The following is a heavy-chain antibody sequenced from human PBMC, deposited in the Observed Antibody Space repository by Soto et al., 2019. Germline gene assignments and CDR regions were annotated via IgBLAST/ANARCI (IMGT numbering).Heavy chain of an antibody. V-gene: IGHV4-30-4*01. CDR2: IYNGGST. J-gene: IGHJ4*02. CDR1: GDSVSSVGFH. Sequence: SETLSPTCTVFGDSVSSVGFHWGWIRPAPGKGLEWFCDIYNGGSTYHRPSPESRMHTSLDATRNHYSRRLISVTAADTAVYFCASAPVGLDTISYFDYWGQGKLVTVSS. D-gene: IGHD3-3*01. CDR3: ASAPVGLDTISYFDY.